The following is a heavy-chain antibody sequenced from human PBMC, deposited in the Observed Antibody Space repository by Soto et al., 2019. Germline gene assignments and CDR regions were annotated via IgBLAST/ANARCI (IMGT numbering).Heavy chain of an antibody. V-gene: IGHV3-13*01. J-gene: IGHJ6*02. CDR2: IGSAGDT. D-gene: IGHD4-17*01. CDR3: ARGRTRTTASSAYYGVDV. CDR1: GVTFSSYA. Sequence: VGSLRLSCAASGVTFSSYAMRWGSQAPGKGLEWVSGIGSAGDTYYAGSVKGRFTISGENAKNSLYLQMNSLRAEDTAVYYCARGRTRTTASSAYYGVDVGGQGTTVTASS.